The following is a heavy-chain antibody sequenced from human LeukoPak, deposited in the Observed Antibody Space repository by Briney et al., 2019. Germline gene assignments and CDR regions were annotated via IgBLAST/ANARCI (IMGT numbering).Heavy chain of an antibody. V-gene: IGHV4-59*01. CDR3: AKSHPAVTTTDWYFDL. D-gene: IGHD4-17*01. Sequence: SETLSLTCSASGDSISSDYWSWIRQPPGKGLEWIGYISYSGSTKSDPALKSRVTISGDRSKNQFSLKMTSVTAADTAVYYCAKSHPAVTTTDWYFDLWGRGTLVTVSS. CDR1: GDSISSDY. J-gene: IGHJ2*01. CDR2: ISYSGST.